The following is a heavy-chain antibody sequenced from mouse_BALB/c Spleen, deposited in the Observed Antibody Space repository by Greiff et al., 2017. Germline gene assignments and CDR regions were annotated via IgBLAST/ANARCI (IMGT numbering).Heavy chain of an antibody. D-gene: IGHD2-3*01. CDR2: ISSGGST. CDR1: GFTFSSYA. Sequence: EVKVEESGGGLVKPGGSLKLSCAASGFTFSSYAMSWVRQTPEKRLEWVASISSGGSTYYPDSVKGRFTISRDNARNILYLQMSSLRSEDTAMYYCARIYDGYFAYWGQGTLVTVSA. CDR3: ARIYDGYFAY. V-gene: IGHV5-6-5*01. J-gene: IGHJ3*01.